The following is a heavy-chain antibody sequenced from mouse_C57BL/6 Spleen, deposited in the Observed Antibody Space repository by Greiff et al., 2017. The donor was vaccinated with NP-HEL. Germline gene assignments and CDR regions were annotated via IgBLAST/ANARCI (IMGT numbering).Heavy chain of an antibody. CDR3: ARSGYYDYEGYWYFDV. V-gene: IGHV1-9*01. Sequence: QVQLQQSGAELMKPGASVKLSCKATGYTFTGYWIEWVKQRPGHGLEWIGEILPGSGSTNYNEKFKGKATFTAVTSSNTAYMQLSSLTTEDSAIYYCARSGYYDYEGYWYFDVWGTGTTVTVSS. CDR2: ILPGSGST. J-gene: IGHJ1*03. CDR1: GYTFTGYW. D-gene: IGHD2-4*01.